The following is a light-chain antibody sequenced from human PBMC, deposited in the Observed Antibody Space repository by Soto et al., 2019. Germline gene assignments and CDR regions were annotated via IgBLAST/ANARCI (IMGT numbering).Light chain of an antibody. V-gene: IGLV2-8*01. CDR1: SSDVGGYNY. J-gene: IGLJ3*02. CDR2: EVS. CDR3: SSYAGSDIWV. Sequence: QSALTQPPSVSGSPGQSVTISCTGTSSDVGGYNYVSWYQQHPGKAPKLMIYEVSKRPSGVPDRFSGSKSGKTASLTVSGLQAEDEADYYCSSYAGSDIWVFGGGTKLTVL.